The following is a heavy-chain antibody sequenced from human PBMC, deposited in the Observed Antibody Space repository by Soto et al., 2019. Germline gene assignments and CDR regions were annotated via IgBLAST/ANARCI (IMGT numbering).Heavy chain of an antibody. CDR1: GFTFSSYS. J-gene: IGHJ5*02. Sequence: GGSLRLSCAASGFTFSSYSMNWVRQAPGKGLEWVSYISSSSSTIYYADSVKGRFTISRDNAKNSLYLQMNSLRAEDTAVYYCARVGDGDYVNPLDPWGQGTLVTVSS. CDR3: ARVGDGDYVNPLDP. CDR2: ISSSSSTI. D-gene: IGHD4-17*01. V-gene: IGHV3-48*01.